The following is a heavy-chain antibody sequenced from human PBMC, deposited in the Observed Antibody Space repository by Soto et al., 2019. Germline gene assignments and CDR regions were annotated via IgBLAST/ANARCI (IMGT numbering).Heavy chain of an antibody. D-gene: IGHD1-1*01. V-gene: IGHV5-51*01. CDR3: ARSLKLEPPLWEYYYYGMDV. J-gene: IGHJ6*02. CDR2: IYPGDSDT. Sequence: PGASLNLSCKGSGYSFTRYLIGWVRQMPGKGLEWMGIIYPGDSDTRYSPSFQGQVTISADKSISTAYLQWSSLKASDTAMYYCARSLKLEPPLWEYYYYGMDVWGQGTTVTVSS. CDR1: GYSFTRYL.